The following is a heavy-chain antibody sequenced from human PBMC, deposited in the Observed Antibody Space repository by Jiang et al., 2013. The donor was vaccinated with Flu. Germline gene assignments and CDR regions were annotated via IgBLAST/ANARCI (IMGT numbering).Heavy chain of an antibody. Sequence: FSLRTKRNASELDPSSPHGKALEWLARIDWDDHKFYSTSLKTRLTISKDTSKNQVVLTMTNMDPVDTATYYCARAITGTGDWFDPWGQGTLVTVSS. J-gene: IGHJ5*02. CDR1: FSLRTKRNA. V-gene: IGHV2-70*04. D-gene: IGHD1-7*01. CDR2: IDWDDHK. CDR3: ARAITGTGDWFDP.